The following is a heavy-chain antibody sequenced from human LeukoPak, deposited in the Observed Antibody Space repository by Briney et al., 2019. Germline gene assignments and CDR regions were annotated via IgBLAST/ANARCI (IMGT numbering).Heavy chain of an antibody. CDR2: IYYSGST. Sequence: PSETLSLTCTVSGGSISSSSYYWGWIRQPPGKGLEWIGSIYYSGSTYYNPSLKSRVTISVDTSKNQFSLKLSSVTAADTAVYYCARWTYYYDSSGYGTVDYWGQGTLVTVSS. J-gene: IGHJ4*02. D-gene: IGHD3-22*01. CDR1: GGSISSSSYY. CDR3: ARWTYYYDSSGYGTVDY. V-gene: IGHV4-39*07.